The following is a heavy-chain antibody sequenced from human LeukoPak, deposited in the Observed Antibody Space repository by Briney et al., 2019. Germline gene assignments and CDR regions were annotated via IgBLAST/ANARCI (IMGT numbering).Heavy chain of an antibody. Sequence: GASVKVSCKTSGYNFRHYGISWVRQAPGQGLEWMGRNIPIFGTANYAQKFQGRVTITTDESTSTAYMELSSLRSEDTAVYYCARGIAVAGTGYYYYMDVWGKGTTVTVSS. J-gene: IGHJ6*03. CDR3: ARGIAVAGTGYYYYMDV. D-gene: IGHD6-19*01. CDR1: GYNFRHYG. V-gene: IGHV1-69*05. CDR2: NIPIFGTA.